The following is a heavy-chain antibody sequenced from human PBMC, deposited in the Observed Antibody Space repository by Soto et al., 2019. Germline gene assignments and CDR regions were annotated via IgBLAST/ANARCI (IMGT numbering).Heavy chain of an antibody. V-gene: IGHV3-23*01. D-gene: IGHD3-10*01. CDR1: GFTFSSYA. CDR2: ISGSGGST. Sequence: HPGGSLRLSCAASGFTFSSYAMSWVRQAPGKGLEWVSAISGSGGSTYYADSVKGRFTISRDNSKNTLYLQMNSLRAEDTAVYYCARSVYGSGSYYSPGGAFDIWGQGTMVTVSS. CDR3: ARSVYGSGSYYSPGGAFDI. J-gene: IGHJ3*02.